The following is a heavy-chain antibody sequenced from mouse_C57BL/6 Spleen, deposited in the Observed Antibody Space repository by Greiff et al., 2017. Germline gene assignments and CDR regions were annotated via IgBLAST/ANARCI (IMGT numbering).Heavy chain of an antibody. CDR3: ARGPYYGNPYFDY. J-gene: IGHJ2*01. D-gene: IGHD2-10*01. V-gene: IGHV3-6*01. CDR2: ISYDGSN. CDR1: GYSITSGYY. Sequence: ESGPGLVKPSQSLSLTCSVTGYSITSGYYWNWIRQFPGNKLEWMGYISYDGSNNYNPSLKNRISITRDTSKNQFFLKLNSVTTEDTATYYCARGPYYGNPYFDYWGQGTTLTVSS.